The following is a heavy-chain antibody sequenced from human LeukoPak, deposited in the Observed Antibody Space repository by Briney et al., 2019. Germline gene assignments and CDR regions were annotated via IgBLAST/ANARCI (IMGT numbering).Heavy chain of an antibody. V-gene: IGHV5-51*01. CDR1: GYPFTNYW. Sequence: GESPKISFKGSGYPFTNYWIGWVRQMPGKGLEWMGIIYPGDSDTRYSPSFQGPVTISADKSISTAYLQWNSLKASDTAMYYCASSIAVAGTYYGMDVWGQGTTVTVSS. CDR3: ASSIAVAGTYYGMDV. CDR2: IYPGDSDT. J-gene: IGHJ6*02. D-gene: IGHD6-19*01.